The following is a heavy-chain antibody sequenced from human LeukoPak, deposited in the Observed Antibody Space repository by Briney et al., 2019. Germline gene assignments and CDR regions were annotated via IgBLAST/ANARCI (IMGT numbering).Heavy chain of an antibody. CDR3: ARDPSRAETYYHDSSGYYYKYGFDY. D-gene: IGHD3-22*01. J-gene: IGHJ4*02. Sequence: SETLSLTCTVSGYSVSSGYYWGWIRQPPGKGLEWIGSIYHSGRTYYNPSLKSRVTISVDTSKNQFSLKLSSVTAADTAVYYCARDPSRAETYYHDSSGYYYKYGFDYWGQGTLVTVSS. CDR2: IYHSGRT. V-gene: IGHV4-38-2*02. CDR1: GYSVSSGYY.